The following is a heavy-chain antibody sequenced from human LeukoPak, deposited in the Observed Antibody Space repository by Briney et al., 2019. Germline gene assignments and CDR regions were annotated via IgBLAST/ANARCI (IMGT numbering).Heavy chain of an antibody. V-gene: IGHV4-59*12. CDR2: IYYGGST. CDR1: GGSISSYY. D-gene: IGHD4-17*01. J-gene: IGHJ1*01. CDR3: ARDGDYVSAEYFQH. Sequence: SETLSLTCTVSGGSISSYYWSWIRQPPGKGLEWIGYIYYGGSTNYNPSLKSRVTISVDTSKNQFSLKLSSVTAADTAVYYCARDGDYVSAEYFQHWGQGTLVTVSS.